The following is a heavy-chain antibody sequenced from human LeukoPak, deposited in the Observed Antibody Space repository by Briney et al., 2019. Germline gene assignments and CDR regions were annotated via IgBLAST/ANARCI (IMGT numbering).Heavy chain of an antibody. D-gene: IGHD5-12*01. Sequence: SETLSLTCSVSGGSISTYYWSWIRQPPGKGLEWIGSIYYSGSTYYNPSLKSRVTISVDTSKNQFSLKLSSVTAADAAVYYCHYSGYGYWGQGTLVTVSS. CDR3: HYSGYGY. J-gene: IGHJ4*02. CDR1: GGSISTYY. V-gene: IGHV4-59*05. CDR2: IYYSGST.